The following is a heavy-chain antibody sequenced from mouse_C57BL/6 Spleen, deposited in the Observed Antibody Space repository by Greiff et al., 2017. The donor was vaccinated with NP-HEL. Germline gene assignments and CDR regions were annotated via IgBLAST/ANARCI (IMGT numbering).Heavy chain of an antibody. CDR3: ANYYYGSSRYFDV. CDR2: IYPRSGNT. D-gene: IGHD1-1*01. V-gene: IGHV1-81*01. CDR1: GYTFTSYG. J-gene: IGHJ1*03. Sequence: QVQLKESGAELARPGASVKLSCKASGYTFTSYGISWVKQRTGQGLEWIGEIYPRSGNTYYNEKFKGKATLTADKSSSTAYMELRSLTSEDSAVYFCANYYYGSSRYFDVWGTGTTVTVSS.